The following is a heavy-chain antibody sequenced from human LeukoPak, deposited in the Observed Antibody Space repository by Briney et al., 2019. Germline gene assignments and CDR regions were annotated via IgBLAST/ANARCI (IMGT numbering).Heavy chain of an antibody. D-gene: IGHD1-14*01. CDR1: GGSISSYY. CDR2: IYTSGST. CDR3: AVTGARSFSFDI. Sequence: SETLSLTCTVSGGSISSYYWSWIRRPAGKGLEWIGRIYTSGSTNYNPSLKSRVTMSVDTSKNQFSLKLSSVTAADTAVYYCAVTGARSFSFDIWGQGTMVTVSS. J-gene: IGHJ3*02. V-gene: IGHV4-4*07.